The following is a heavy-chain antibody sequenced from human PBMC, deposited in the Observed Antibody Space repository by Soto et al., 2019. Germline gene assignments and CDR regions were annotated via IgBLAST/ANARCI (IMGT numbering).Heavy chain of an antibody. V-gene: IGHV1-2*02. CDR1: GQIIPGLC. J-gene: IGHJ6*02. Sequence: APGKVSREDSGQIIPGLCMYWGQQAPGQGLEWMGWINPNSGGTNYAQKFQGRVTMTRDTSISTAYMELSRLRSDDTAGYYCARDPTIRDYYGTDAWVQATKVTVS. D-gene: IGHD3-3*01. CDR3: ARDPTIRDYYGTDA. CDR2: INPNSGGT.